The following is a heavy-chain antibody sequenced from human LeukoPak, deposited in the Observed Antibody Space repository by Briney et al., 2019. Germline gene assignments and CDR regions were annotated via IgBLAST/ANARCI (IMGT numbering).Heavy chain of an antibody. Sequence: SSETLSLTCTVSGGSISSSSYYWDWIRQPPGKGLEWIGSIYYSGSTNYNPSLKSRVTISVDTSKNQFSLKLSSLTAADTAVYYCASGLYCGGDCYSFDYWGQGTLVTVSS. CDR2: IYYSGST. V-gene: IGHV4-39*07. J-gene: IGHJ4*02. CDR3: ASGLYCGGDCYSFDY. D-gene: IGHD2-21*02. CDR1: GGSISSSSYY.